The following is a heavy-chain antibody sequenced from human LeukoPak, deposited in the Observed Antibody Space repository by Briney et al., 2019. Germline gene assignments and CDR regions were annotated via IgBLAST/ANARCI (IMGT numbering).Heavy chain of an antibody. CDR1: GRSISTYY. J-gene: IGHJ4*02. CDR2: MYSTGST. D-gene: IGHD4-23*01. CDR3: ARDRTYGGNFGFDY. Sequence: SETLSLTCIVSGRSISTYYWSWIRQPAGKGLEWIGRMYSTGSTNYNPSLKSRVTMSVDTSKNQFSLNLSSVTAEDTAIYSCARDRTYGGNFGFDYWGQGTLVTVSS. V-gene: IGHV4-4*07.